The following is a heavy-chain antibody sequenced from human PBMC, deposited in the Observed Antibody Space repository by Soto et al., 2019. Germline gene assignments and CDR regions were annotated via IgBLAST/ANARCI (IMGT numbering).Heavy chain of an antibody. V-gene: IGHV3-13*01. D-gene: IGHD5-12*01. Sequence: EVQLVESGGGLVQPGGSLRLSCAASGFTFSSYDMHWVRQATGKGLEWVSAIGTAGDTYYPGSVKGRFTISRENAKNSLYLQMNSLRAGDTAVYYCARGTYSGYGLWYFDYWGQGTLVTVSS. CDR2: IGTAGDT. CDR1: GFTFSSYD. J-gene: IGHJ4*02. CDR3: ARGTYSGYGLWYFDY.